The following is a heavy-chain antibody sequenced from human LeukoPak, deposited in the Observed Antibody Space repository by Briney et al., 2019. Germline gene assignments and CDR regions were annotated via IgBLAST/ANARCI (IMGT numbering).Heavy chain of an antibody. D-gene: IGHD3-10*01. CDR3: ARVNGPLMVRYGMDV. CDR2: IYHSGST. CDR1: GYSISSGYY. V-gene: IGHV4-38-2*02. Sequence: PSETLSLTCTVSGYSISSGYYWGWIRQPPGKGLEWIGSIYHSGSTYYNPSPKSRVTISVDTSKNQFSLKLSSVTAADTAVYYCARVNGPLMVRYGMDVWGQGTTVTVSS. J-gene: IGHJ6*02.